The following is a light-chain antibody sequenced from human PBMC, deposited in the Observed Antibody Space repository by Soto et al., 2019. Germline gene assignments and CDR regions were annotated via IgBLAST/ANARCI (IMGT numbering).Light chain of an antibody. CDR1: QSVLYSSNNKNY. Sequence: DIVMTQSPDCLAVSLGERATINCKSSQSVLYSSNNKNYLAWYQQKPGQPPKLLIFWASSRKPGVPDRFSGSGSGTDFTLTISSLQAEDVAVYYCQQYYSTPRTFGQGTKVEIK. V-gene: IGKV4-1*01. CDR3: QQYYSTPRT. J-gene: IGKJ1*01. CDR2: WAS.